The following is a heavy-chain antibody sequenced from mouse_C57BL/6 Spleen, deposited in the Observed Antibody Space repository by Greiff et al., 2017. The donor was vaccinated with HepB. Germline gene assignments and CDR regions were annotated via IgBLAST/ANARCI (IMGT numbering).Heavy chain of an antibody. CDR3: ARRGIYDGYYVGYFDV. D-gene: IGHD2-3*01. V-gene: IGHV1-9*01. Sequence: QVQLQQSGAELMKPGASVKLSCKATGYTFTGYWIEWVKQRPGHGLEWIGEILPGSGSTNYNEKFKGKATFTADTSSNTAYMQLSSLTTEDSAIYYCARRGIYDGYYVGYFDVWGTGTTVTVSS. CDR1: GYTFTGYW. CDR2: ILPGSGST. J-gene: IGHJ1*03.